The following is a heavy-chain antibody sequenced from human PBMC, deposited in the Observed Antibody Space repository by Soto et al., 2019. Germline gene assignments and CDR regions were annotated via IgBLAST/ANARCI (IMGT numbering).Heavy chain of an antibody. J-gene: IGHJ6*04. Sequence: SDTLSLTCTVSGGSISSNYWTWIRQPPGKGLEWIGYVYNSGSTNYNPSLKSRVTISVDTSKSQFSLKLNSMTAADTAVYYCARGRKGRTVGRFLECSTHGMDGWGKGNTVTV. CDR3: ARGRKGRTVGRFLECSTHGMDG. V-gene: IGHV4-59*12. CDR2: VYNSGST. CDR1: GGSISSNY. D-gene: IGHD3-3*01.